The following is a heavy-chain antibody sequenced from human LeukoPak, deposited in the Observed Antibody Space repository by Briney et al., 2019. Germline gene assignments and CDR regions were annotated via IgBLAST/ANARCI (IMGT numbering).Heavy chain of an antibody. CDR3: AKGSARRWFWYFDY. V-gene: IGHV3-48*01. J-gene: IGHJ4*02. CDR2: ITSSSSTI. Sequence: GGSLRLSCAASGFTFSTYSMNWVRQAPGKGLEWVSSITSSSSTIYYADSVKGRFTISRDNAKNSLYLQMNSLRAEDTAVYYCAKGSARRWFWYFDYWGQGTLVTVSS. D-gene: IGHD4-23*01. CDR1: GFTFSTYS.